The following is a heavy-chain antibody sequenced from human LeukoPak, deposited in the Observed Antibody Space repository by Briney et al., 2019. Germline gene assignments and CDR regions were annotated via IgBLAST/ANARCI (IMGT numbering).Heavy chain of an antibody. CDR2: IYYSGST. D-gene: IGHD5-18*01. CDR1: GGSISSGDYY. V-gene: IGHV4-30-4*01. CDR3: ARAPWLLYAFDI. J-gene: IGHJ3*02. Sequence: PSETLSLTCTVSGGSISSGDYYWGWIRQPPGKGLEWIGYIYYSGSTYYNPSLKSRVTISVDTSKNQFSLKLSSVTAADTAVYYCARAPWLLYAFDIWGQGTMVTVSS.